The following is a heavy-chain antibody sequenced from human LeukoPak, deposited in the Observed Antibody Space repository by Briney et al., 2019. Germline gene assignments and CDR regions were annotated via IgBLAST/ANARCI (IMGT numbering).Heavy chain of an antibody. Sequence: GGSLRLSCAASGFTFSTYWMAWVRQAPGKGLEWVANIKGDESARHQADSVKGRFTISRDNAKKSVYLQMSSLRGEDTAVYYCARDVGGSLGYWGQGTLVTVSS. D-gene: IGHD1-26*01. V-gene: IGHV3-7*01. J-gene: IGHJ4*02. CDR3: ARDVGGSLGY. CDR2: IKGDESAR. CDR1: GFTFSTYW.